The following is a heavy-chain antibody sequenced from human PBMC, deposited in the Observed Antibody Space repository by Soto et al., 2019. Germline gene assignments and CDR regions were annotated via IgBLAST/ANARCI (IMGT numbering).Heavy chain of an antibody. D-gene: IGHD4-17*01. CDR2: IHSTRSP. CDR1: GGSMTSGDQY. CDR3: ARSPAYGDYANLDT. J-gene: IGHJ5*02. V-gene: IGHV4-39*07. Sequence: SETLSLTCTVTGGSMTSGDQYWTWIRHRPGEGLEWFGRIHSTRSPNYNPSLKSRVTMSVDTSKNQFSLKLNLTSVTAADTAVYYCARSPAYGDYANLDTWGQGTLVTVSS.